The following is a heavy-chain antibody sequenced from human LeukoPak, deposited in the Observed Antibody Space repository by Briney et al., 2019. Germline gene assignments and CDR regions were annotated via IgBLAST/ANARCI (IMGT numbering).Heavy chain of an antibody. CDR2: INPNSGGT. D-gene: IGHD3-22*01. CDR1: GYTFTGYY. J-gene: IGHJ4*02. CDR3: ARVQPNYYDGSGYSVFDY. Sequence: GASVKVSCKASGYTFTGYYMHWVRQAPGQGLEWMGWINPNSGGTNYAQKFQGRVTMTRDMSTSTVYMELSSLRSEDTAVYYCARVQPNYYDGSGYSVFDYWGQGTLVTVSS. V-gene: IGHV1-2*02.